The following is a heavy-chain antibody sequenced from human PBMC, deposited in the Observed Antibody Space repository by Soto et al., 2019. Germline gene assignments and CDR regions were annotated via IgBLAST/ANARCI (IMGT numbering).Heavy chain of an antibody. J-gene: IGHJ6*02. CDR3: ARGRRVLRNFYWFQTRDGYYGMDV. D-gene: IGHD3-9*01. Sequence: PSETLSLTCAVYGGSFSGYYWSWIRQPPGKGLEWIGEINHSGSTNYNPSLKSRVTISVDTSKNQFSLKLSSVTAADTAVYYCARGRRVLRNFYWFQTRDGYYGMDVWGQGTTVTVSS. CDR1: GGSFSGYY. CDR2: INHSGST. V-gene: IGHV4-34*01.